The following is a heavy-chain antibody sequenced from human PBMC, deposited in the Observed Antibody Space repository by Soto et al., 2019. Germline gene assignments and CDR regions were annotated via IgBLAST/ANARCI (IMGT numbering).Heavy chain of an antibody. V-gene: IGHV4-4*07. CDR2: FSLSGTT. D-gene: IGHD2-8*02. CDR3: ARGMTPPGAPAWYYFDS. J-gene: IGHJ4*02. Sequence: SETLSLSCTFSGSSITCSSYWSWIHQPAGKGLEWIGRFSLSGTTNYNPSLRSRVTMSADVSKNQFSLRLTSVTAADTALYYCARGMTPPGAPAWYYFDSWGQGTLVT. CDR1: GSSITCSSY.